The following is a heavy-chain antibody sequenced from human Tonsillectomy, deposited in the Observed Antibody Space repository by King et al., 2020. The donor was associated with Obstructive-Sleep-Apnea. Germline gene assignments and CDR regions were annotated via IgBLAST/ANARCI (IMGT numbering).Heavy chain of an antibody. J-gene: IGHJ4*02. Sequence: VQLVESGGGLVKPGGSLRLSCAASGFTFSNAWMSWVRQAPGKGLEWVGRIKSKNDGGTTDYAAPVKGRFTISRDDSKNTLYLQMNSLKTEDTAVYYCTTDPGMVRGVIGGPYWGQGTLVTVSS. CDR3: TTDPGMVRGVIGGPY. CDR1: GFTFSNAW. V-gene: IGHV3-15*01. CDR2: IKSKNDGGTT. D-gene: IGHD3-10*01.